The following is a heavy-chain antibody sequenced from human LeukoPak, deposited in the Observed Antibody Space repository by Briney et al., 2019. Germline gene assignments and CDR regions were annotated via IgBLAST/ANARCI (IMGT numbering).Heavy chain of an antibody. CDR2: ISSSGSTI. CDR1: GFTFSDYY. V-gene: IGHV3-11*01. J-gene: IGHJ4*02. CDR3: ARERILWFGEFDY. D-gene: IGHD3-10*01. Sequence: GGSLRLSCAASGFTFSDYYMSWIRQAPGKGLEWVSYISSSGSTIYYADSVKGRFTTSRDNAKNSLYLQMNSLRAEDTAVYYYARERILWFGEFDYWGQGTLVTVSS.